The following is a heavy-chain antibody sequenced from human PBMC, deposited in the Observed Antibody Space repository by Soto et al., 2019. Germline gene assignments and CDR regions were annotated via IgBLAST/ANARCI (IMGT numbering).Heavy chain of an antibody. Sequence: TLSLTCTVSGGSISSYYLSWIRQPPGKGLEWIGYIYYSGSTNYNPSLKSRVTISVDTSKNQFSLKLSSVTAADTAVYYCARRYGPGFDYWGQGTLVTVSS. CDR1: GGSISSYY. CDR2: IYYSGST. CDR3: ARRYGPGFDY. J-gene: IGHJ4*02. V-gene: IGHV4-59*08. D-gene: IGHD4-17*01.